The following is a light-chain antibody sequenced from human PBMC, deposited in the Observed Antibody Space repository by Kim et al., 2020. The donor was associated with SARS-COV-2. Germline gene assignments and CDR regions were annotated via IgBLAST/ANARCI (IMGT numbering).Light chain of an antibody. J-gene: IGKJ2*01. Sequence: SASVGDRVPITCRASQGISSCLAWYQQKPGKAPRVLIYHASTLQSRVPARFSASGSGTEFTLTISSLQPEDFATYYCQQLNSYLYTFGQGTKLEI. CDR3: QQLNSYLYT. CDR2: HAS. CDR1: QGISSC. V-gene: IGKV1-9*01.